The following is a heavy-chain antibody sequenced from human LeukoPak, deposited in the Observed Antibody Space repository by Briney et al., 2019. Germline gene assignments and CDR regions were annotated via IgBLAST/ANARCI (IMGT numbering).Heavy chain of an antibody. CDR2: ISSSGSTI. CDR1: GFTFSSYG. J-gene: IGHJ4*02. D-gene: IGHD3-22*01. CDR3: ARDPGHYYDSSGYFGY. V-gene: IGHV3-48*04. Sequence: GGSLRLSCAASGFTFSSYGMSWVRQAPGKGLEWVSYISSSGSTIYYADSVKGRFTISRDNAKNSLYLQMNSLRAEDTAVYYCARDPGHYYDSSGYFGYWGQGTLVTVSS.